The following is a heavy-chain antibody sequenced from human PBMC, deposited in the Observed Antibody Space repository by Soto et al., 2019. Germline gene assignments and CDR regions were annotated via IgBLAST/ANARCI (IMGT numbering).Heavy chain of an antibody. V-gene: IGHV1-2*02. Sequence: ASVKVSCKASGYTFTGYYMHWVRQAPGQGLEWMGWINPNSGGTNYAQKFQGRVTMTRDTSISTAYMELSRLRSDDTAVYYCARDEGYSLYYFDYWGQGTLVTVSS. J-gene: IGHJ4*02. CDR1: GYTFTGYY. D-gene: IGHD5-18*01. CDR2: INPNSGGT. CDR3: ARDEGYSLYYFDY.